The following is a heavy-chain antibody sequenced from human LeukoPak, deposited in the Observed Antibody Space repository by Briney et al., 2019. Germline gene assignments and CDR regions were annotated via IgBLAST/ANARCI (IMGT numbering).Heavy chain of an antibody. J-gene: IGHJ4*02. CDR3: ARDDSDYGY. V-gene: IGHV4-34*01. D-gene: IGHD4-17*01. Sequence: SETLSLTCAVYGGSFSGYYWSWIRQPPGKGLEWIGEINHSGSTNYNPSLKSRVTISVDTSKNHFSLKLSSVTAADTAVYYCARDDSDYGYWGQGTLVTVSS. CDR2: INHSGST. CDR1: GGSFSGYY.